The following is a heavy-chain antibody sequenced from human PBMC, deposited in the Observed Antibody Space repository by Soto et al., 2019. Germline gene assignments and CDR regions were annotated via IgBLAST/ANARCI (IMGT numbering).Heavy chain of an antibody. CDR1: GFTFSSYS. D-gene: IGHD6-13*01. Sequence: GGSLRLSCAASGFTFSSYSMNWVRQAPGKGLEWVSSISSSSSYIYYADSVKGRFTISRDNAKNSLYLQMNSLRAEDTAVYYCARVGAAAGSSHYYYYMDVWGKGTTVTVSS. CDR3: ARVGAAAGSSHYYYYMDV. CDR2: ISSSSSYI. V-gene: IGHV3-21*01. J-gene: IGHJ6*03.